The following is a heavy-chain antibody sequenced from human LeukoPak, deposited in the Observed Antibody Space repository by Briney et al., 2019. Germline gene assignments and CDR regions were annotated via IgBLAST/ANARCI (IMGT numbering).Heavy chain of an antibody. D-gene: IGHD5-18*01. Sequence: ASVKVSCKASGYTFTNYGISWVRQAPGQGLEWMGWISTYNGNTNYAQKLQGRVTMTTDTSTSTAYMEPRSLRSDDTAVYYCARDRGDTAMTYYFDYWGQGTLVTVSS. CDR3: ARDRGDTAMTYYFDY. CDR1: GYTFTNYG. J-gene: IGHJ4*02. CDR2: ISTYNGNT. V-gene: IGHV1-18*01.